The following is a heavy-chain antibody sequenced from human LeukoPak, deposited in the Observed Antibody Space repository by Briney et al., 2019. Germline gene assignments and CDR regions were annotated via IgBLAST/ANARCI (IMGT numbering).Heavy chain of an antibody. CDR2: IIPIFGTA. Sequence: SVKVSCKASGGTFSSYTISWVRQAPGQGLEWMGGIIPIFGTANYAQKFQGRVTITADESTSTAYMELSSLRSEDTAVYYCARFHYYDSRPIDYWGQGTLVTVSS. J-gene: IGHJ4*02. CDR1: GGTFSSYT. V-gene: IGHV1-69*13. D-gene: IGHD3-22*01. CDR3: ARFHYYDSRPIDY.